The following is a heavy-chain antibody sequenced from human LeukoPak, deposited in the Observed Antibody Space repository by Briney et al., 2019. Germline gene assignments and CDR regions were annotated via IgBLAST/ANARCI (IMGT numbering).Heavy chain of an antibody. CDR3: AAFGRGSYFTMVRGVY. D-gene: IGHD3-10*01. CDR2: ISNSGSYI. V-gene: IGHV3-21*01. CDR1: GFSFSTYA. J-gene: IGHJ4*02. Sequence: GGSLRLSCVASGFSFSTYAMNWVRQAPGKGLEWVSSISNSGSYIYYADSVKGRFTISRDDAKKSVYLQMNSLRAEDTAVYYCAAFGRGSYFTMVRGVYWGQGTLVTVSS.